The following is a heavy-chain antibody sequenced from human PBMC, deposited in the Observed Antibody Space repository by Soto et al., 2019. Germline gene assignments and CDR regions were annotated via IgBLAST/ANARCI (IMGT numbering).Heavy chain of an antibody. CDR3: ARDVVAVRPGWFGP. CDR1: GYTFTTYV. Sequence: GASVKVSCKASGYTFTTYVINWVRQAPGQGPEWMGWISVYNGNTNYAQKFQGRVTMTTDTSTSIAYMELRSLRSDDTAVYYCARDVVAVRPGWFGPWGQGTLVTVSS. D-gene: IGHD2-15*01. CDR2: ISVYNGNT. V-gene: IGHV1-18*01. J-gene: IGHJ5*02.